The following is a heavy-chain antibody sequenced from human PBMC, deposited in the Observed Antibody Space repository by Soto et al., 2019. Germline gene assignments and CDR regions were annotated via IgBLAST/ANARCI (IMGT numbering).Heavy chain of an antibody. J-gene: IGHJ4*02. CDR3: ASGASRWYPYFFDS. CDR2: IIPYYNTL. V-gene: IGHV1-69*01. Sequence: QAQVVQSGAEVRKPGSSVTLSCKASEGTFNSYAIAWVLQAPGHGLEWMGGIIPYYNTLNYAQKFQDRVTITADDSTNTVYMELSSLRSDDTAVYFCASGASRWYPYFFDSWAQGTLVTVSS. D-gene: IGHD6-13*01. CDR1: EGTFNSYA.